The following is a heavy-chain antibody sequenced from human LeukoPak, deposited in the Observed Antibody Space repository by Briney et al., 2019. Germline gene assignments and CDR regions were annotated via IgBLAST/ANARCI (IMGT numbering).Heavy chain of an antibody. V-gene: IGHV1-24*01. J-gene: IGHJ6*03. CDR2: VDPEDGET. CDR3: AGGVYDYVWGSYRPDVYYYYYMDV. Sequence: ASVKVSCKVSGYTLTELSMHWVRQAPGKGREWMGGVDPEDGETIYAQQFQGRVTMTEDTSTDTAYMEMSSLRSEDTAVYYCAGGVYDYVWGSYRPDVYYYYYMDVWGKGPTVTVSS. CDR1: GYTLTELS. D-gene: IGHD3-16*02.